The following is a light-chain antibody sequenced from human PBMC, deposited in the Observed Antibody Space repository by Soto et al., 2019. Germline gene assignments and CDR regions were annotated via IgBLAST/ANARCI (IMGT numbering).Light chain of an antibody. CDR3: QQSYSSPWT. J-gene: IGKJ1*01. CDR2: AAS. Sequence: DIQMTQSPSSLSASVGDRVTITCRASQTITNYLNWYQQKPGKAPKLLIYAASTLLSGVPSRFTGGGSGTAFTLTIDSLQPEDFATYFYQQSYSSPWTFGQGTKVEI. CDR1: QTITNY. V-gene: IGKV1-39*01.